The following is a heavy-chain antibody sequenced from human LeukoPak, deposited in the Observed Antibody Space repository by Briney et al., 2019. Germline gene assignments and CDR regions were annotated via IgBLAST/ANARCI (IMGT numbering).Heavy chain of an antibody. D-gene: IGHD1-20*01. CDR3: VKDVFRGSITGTVY. J-gene: IGHJ4*02. V-gene: IGHV3-64D*06. CDR1: GFTFSSYA. Sequence: GGSLRLSCSASGFTFSSYAMHWVRQAPGKGLEYVSAISSNGGSTYYADSVKGRFTISRDNSKNTLYLQMGSLRAEDTAVYYCVKDVFRGSITGTVYWGQGTLVTVFS. CDR2: ISSNGGST.